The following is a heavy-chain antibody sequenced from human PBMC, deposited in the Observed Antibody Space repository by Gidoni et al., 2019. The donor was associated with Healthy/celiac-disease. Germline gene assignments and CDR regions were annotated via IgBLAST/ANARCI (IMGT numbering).Heavy chain of an antibody. V-gene: IGHV5-51*01. Sequence: EVQRVQSGAEVKKPGESLKISCKGSGYSFTSYGIGWVRQMPGKGLEWVGIRYPGDSDPRSSPSFQGQFTSSADKSISTAYLQWSSLKASDTAMYYCARRETLGGSLPFDYWGQGTLVTVSS. J-gene: IGHJ4*02. CDR3: ARRETLGGSLPFDY. CDR2: RYPGDSDP. D-gene: IGHD2-15*01. CDR1: GYSFTSYG.